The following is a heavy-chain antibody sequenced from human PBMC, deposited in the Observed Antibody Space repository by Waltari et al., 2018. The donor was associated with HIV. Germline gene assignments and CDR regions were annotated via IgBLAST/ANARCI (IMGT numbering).Heavy chain of an antibody. Sequence: EVQLVESGGGLVQPGGSLRLSCAASGFTVSSNYMSWVRQAPGKGLEWVSRIYTSGSTYYADSVKGRVTISRDNSKNTLYLQLISLRADDTAVYYCARDRTFSSGYYYYRMDVWGQGTTVTVSS. CDR1: GFTVSSNY. CDR2: IYTSGST. J-gene: IGHJ6*02. CDR3: ARDRTFSSGYYYYRMDV. D-gene: IGHD2-15*01. V-gene: IGHV3-66*01.